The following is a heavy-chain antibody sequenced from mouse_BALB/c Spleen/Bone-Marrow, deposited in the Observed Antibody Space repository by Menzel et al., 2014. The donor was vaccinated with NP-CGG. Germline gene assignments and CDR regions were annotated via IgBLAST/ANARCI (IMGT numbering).Heavy chain of an antibody. V-gene: IGHV1-80*01. Sequence: VQLQQSGAELVRPGSSVKISCKASGYAFSSYWVNWVRQRPGQGLEWIGQIYPGDGDTNYNGKFKDKATLTADKSSSAGCMQLSSLTCEAAAGYFCAKSGYGSFDYWGEGTTLTASS. CDR1: GYAFSSYW. D-gene: IGHD1-1*01. CDR3: AKSGYGSFDY. J-gene: IGHJ2*01. CDR2: IYPGDGDT.